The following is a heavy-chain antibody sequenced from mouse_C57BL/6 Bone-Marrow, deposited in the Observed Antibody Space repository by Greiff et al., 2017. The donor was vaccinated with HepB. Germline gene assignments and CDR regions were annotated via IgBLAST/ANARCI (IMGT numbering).Heavy chain of an antibody. Sequence: EVQLVESGGGLVQPGESLKLSCESNEYEFPSHDMSWVRKTPEKRLELVAAINSDGGSTYYPDTMERRFIISRDNTKKTLYLQMSSLRSEDTALYYCARLYYYGSFYYYAMDYWGQGTSVTVSS. D-gene: IGHD1-1*01. CDR2: INSDGGST. J-gene: IGHJ4*01. CDR1: EYEFPSHD. V-gene: IGHV5-2*01. CDR3: ARLYYYGSFYYYAMDY.